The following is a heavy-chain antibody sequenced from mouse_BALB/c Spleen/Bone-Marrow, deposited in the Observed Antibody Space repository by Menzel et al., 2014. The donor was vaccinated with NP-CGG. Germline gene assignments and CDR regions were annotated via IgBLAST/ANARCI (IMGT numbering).Heavy chain of an antibody. Sequence: QFQLQQSRPEAVRPGVSGKISCTGYGYTFTDYAMHCVKQSHAKSLEWIGVISTSNGNTNYNQKFKGKATMTVDKSSSTAYMQLTRLTSEDSTIYYYAKSINNYGYYA. CDR1: GYTFTDYA. V-gene: IGHV1-67*01. CDR3: AKSINNYGYYA. D-gene: IGHD1-1*01. CDR2: ISTSNGNT. J-gene: IGHJ4*01.